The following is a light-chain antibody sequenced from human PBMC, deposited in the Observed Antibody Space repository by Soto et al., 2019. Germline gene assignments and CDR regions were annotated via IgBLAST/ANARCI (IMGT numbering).Light chain of an antibody. V-gene: IGKV3-20*01. CDR1: QGVRNN. Sequence: EVVMTQSPVTLSVSPGESATLSCRASQGVRNNLAWYQQRPGQAPRLLIYGATSGATGTPDRFSGSGSGTDFTLTISRLEPEDFAVYYCQQYGSSPTFGQGTQGGYQ. J-gene: IGKJ1*01. CDR3: QQYGSSPT. CDR2: GAT.